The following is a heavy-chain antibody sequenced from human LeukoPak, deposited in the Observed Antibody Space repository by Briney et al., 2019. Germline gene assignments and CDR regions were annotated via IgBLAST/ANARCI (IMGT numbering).Heavy chain of an antibody. CDR3: ARDQGYFHGSGSYYDS. V-gene: IGHV3-33*01. CDR2: IWYDGSNK. CDR1: GFTFSRYG. J-gene: IGHJ4*02. D-gene: IGHD3-10*01. Sequence: PGGSLRLSCVASGFTFSRYGMHWVRQAPGKGLQWVAVIWYDGSNKYYADSVKGRFTISKDISKSTLYLEMNSLRSEDTAVYHCARDQGYFHGSGSYYDSWGQGTLVTVSS.